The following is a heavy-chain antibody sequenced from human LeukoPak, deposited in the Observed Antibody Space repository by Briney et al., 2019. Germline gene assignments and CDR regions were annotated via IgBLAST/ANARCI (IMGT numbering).Heavy chain of an antibody. J-gene: IGHJ4*02. CDR1: GFSIRGYW. V-gene: IGHV3-74*01. CDR2: IKSDGSWT. D-gene: IGHD2-2*01. CDR3: ARDCSSTSCYFDY. Sequence: QTGGSLRLSCAASGFSIRGYWMHWVRQAPGKGLMWVSRIKSDGSWTNYADSVRGRFTISRDNAKNTLFLQMNSLRAGDTAVYYCARDCSSTSCYFDYWGQGTLVTVSS.